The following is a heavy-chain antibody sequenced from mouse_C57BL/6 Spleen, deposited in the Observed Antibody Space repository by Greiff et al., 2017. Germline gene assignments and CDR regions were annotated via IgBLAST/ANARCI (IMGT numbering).Heavy chain of an antibody. V-gene: IGHV5-4*01. J-gene: IGHJ3*01. CDR1: GFTFSSYA. Sequence: EVQVVESGGGLVKPGGSLKLSCAASGFTFSSYAMSWVRQTPEKRLEWVATISDGGSYTYYPDNVKGRFTISRDNSKNNQYLQMSHLKSEDTAIYYGAREELRPFAYWGQGTLVTVSA. CDR3: AREELRPFAY. CDR2: ISDGGSYT. D-gene: IGHD3-2*02.